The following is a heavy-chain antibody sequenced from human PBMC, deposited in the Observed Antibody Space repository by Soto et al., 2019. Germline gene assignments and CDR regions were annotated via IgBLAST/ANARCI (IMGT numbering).Heavy chain of an antibody. CDR3: ESVRGIKLLGWFAP. Sequence: QVQLQESGPGLVKPSQTLSLTCTVSGGSISSGGYYWSWIRQHPGKGLEWIGYIHHSGTTYYNPPLNRRVTSPVDTPXHQFSLKLTSVTAADPAVYYCESVRGIKLLGWFAPWGQGTLVTVSS. CDR1: GGSISSGGYY. CDR2: IHHSGTT. J-gene: IGHJ5*02. D-gene: IGHD2-15*01. V-gene: IGHV4-31*03.